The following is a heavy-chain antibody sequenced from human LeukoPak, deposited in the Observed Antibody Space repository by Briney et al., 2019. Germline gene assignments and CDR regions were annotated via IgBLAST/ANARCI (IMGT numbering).Heavy chain of an antibody. V-gene: IGHV4-59*01. Sequence: PSETLSLTCTVSGGSISSYFWNWIRQPPGKGLEWIGHIYYSGNTNYNPTLKSRVTLAVDTSNNQFSLSLTSVTAADTAVYYCARQSSDGYCTSATCYGALDYWGQGTLVTVSS. CDR2: IYYSGNT. CDR1: GGSISSYF. J-gene: IGHJ4*02. D-gene: IGHD2-2*01. CDR3: ARQSSDGYCTSATCYGALDY.